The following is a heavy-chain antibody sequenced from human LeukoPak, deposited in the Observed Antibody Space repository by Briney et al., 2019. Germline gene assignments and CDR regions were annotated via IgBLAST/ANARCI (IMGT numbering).Heavy chain of an antibody. Sequence: GGSLRLSCAASGFTFSKAWMNWVRRPPGKGLEWVGRIKSETDGGTTDYAAPVRGRFTISRDDSESTLYLQMNSLKAEDTAVYYCMTASDTDYYYGMDAWGQGTSVIVSS. CDR3: MTASDTDYYYGMDA. D-gene: IGHD3-22*01. CDR1: GFTFSKAW. J-gene: IGHJ6*02. V-gene: IGHV3-15*01. CDR2: IKSETDGGTT.